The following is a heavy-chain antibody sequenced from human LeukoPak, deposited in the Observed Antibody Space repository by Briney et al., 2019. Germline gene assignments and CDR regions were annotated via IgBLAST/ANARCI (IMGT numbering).Heavy chain of an antibody. J-gene: IGHJ5*02. CDR2: INPNSGGT. CDR1: GYTFTGYY. V-gene: IGHV1-2*02. CDR3: ARNRSGSSPVWFDP. Sequence: GASVKVSCKASGYTFTGYYMHWVRQAPGQGLEWMGWINPNSGGTNYAQKFQGRVTMTRDTSISTAYMEPSRLRSDDTAVYYCARNRSGSSPVWFDPWGQGTLVTVSS. D-gene: IGHD1-26*01.